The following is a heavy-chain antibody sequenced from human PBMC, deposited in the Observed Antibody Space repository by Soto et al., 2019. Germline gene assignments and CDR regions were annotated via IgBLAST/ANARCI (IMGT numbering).Heavy chain of an antibody. D-gene: IGHD3-10*01. J-gene: IGHJ5*02. CDR1: GFTFSSYA. V-gene: IGHV3-23*01. CDR3: AKDLPGELLPNCFDT. Sequence: GGSLRLSCAASGFTFSSYAMTWVRQAPGKGLEWVSAISGGGSSRYYADSVRGRFTISRDNSRNTLYLQMSSLRAEDTALYFCAKDLPGELLPNCFDTRGQGILVTVSA. CDR2: ISGGGSSR.